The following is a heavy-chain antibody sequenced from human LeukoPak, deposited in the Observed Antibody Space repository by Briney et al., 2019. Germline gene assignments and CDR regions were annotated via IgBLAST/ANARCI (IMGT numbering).Heavy chain of an antibody. V-gene: IGHV4-30-4*01. J-gene: IGHJ3*02. CDR3: ASRRYCTNGVCKLDAFDI. D-gene: IGHD2-8*01. CDR2: IYYSGST. Sequence: SETLSLTCTVSGGPISSGDYYWSWIRQPPGKGLEWIGYIYYSGSTYYHPSLKSRVTISVDTSKNQFSLKLSSVTAADTAVYYCASRRYCTNGVCKLDAFDIWGQGTMVTVSS. CDR1: GGPISSGDYY.